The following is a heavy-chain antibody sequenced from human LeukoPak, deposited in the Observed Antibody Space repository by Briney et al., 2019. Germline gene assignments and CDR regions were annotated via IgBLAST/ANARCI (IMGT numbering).Heavy chain of an antibody. CDR2: INPNSGGT. V-gene: IGHV1-2*06. D-gene: IGHD4-17*01. Sequence: ASVKVSCKASGYTFTSYAMHWVRQAPGQGLEWMGRINPNSGGTNYAQKFQGRVTMTRDTSISTAYMELSRLRSDDTAVYYCARDLVHGDDFDYWGQGTLVTVSP. CDR1: GYTFTSYA. CDR3: ARDLVHGDDFDY. J-gene: IGHJ4*02.